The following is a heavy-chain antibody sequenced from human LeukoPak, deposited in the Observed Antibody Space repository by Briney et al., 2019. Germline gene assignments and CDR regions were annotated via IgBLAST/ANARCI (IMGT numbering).Heavy chain of an antibody. D-gene: IGHD2-15*01. CDR3: ARAFGDGSCYGDY. CDR1: XYTFTSYG. Sequence: GASVKVXXXXXXYTFTSYGISWVRQAPGQGLEWMGWISAYNGNTNYAQKLQGRVTMTTDTSTSTAYMELRSLRSDDTAVYYCARAFGDGSCYGDYWGQGTLVTVSS. CDR2: ISAYNGNT. V-gene: IGHV1-18*01. J-gene: IGHJ4*02.